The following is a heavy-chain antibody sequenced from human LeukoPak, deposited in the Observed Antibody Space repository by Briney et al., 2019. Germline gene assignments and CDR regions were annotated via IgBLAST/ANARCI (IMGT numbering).Heavy chain of an antibody. CDR3: AREGGSSSYFDY. Sequence: SETLSLTCAVSGGSISSSNWWSWVRQPLGKGLEWIGEIYHSGSTNYNPSLKSRVTISVDKSKNQFSLKLSSVTAADTAVYYCAREGGSSSYFDYWGQGPLVTVSS. CDR1: GGSISSSNW. D-gene: IGHD6-13*01. CDR2: IYHSGST. J-gene: IGHJ4*02. V-gene: IGHV4-4*02.